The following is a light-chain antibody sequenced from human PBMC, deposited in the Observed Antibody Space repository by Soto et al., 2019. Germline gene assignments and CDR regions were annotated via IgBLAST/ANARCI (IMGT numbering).Light chain of an antibody. V-gene: IGKV3-11*01. CDR3: QQRSKWPPA. J-gene: IGKJ4*01. CDR2: GAS. CDR1: QSVSSN. Sequence: IVIKPSPDTVSVSPGERATLSCRASQSVSSNLAWYQQKPGQAPRLLIYGASNRATGIPARFSGSGSGTDFTLTISSLEPEDFAVYYCQQRSKWPPAFGGGTKVDIK.